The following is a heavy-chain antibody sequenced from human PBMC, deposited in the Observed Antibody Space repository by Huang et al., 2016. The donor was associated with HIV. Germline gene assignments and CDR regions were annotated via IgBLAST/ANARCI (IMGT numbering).Heavy chain of an antibody. CDR2: INHSGST. Sequence: QVQLQQWGAGLLKPSETLSLTCGVYGGSFSGYYWGWIRQPPGKGREWIGEINHSGSTNYNPSLKSRVTMSVDTSKNHCSLKLRSVPAADPAVYFCARLAYDPPPDHYYYYIDVWGRGTTVTVSS. J-gene: IGHJ6*03. CDR1: GGSFSGYY. D-gene: IGHD5-12*01. V-gene: IGHV4-34*02. CDR3: ARLAYDPPPDHYYYYIDV.